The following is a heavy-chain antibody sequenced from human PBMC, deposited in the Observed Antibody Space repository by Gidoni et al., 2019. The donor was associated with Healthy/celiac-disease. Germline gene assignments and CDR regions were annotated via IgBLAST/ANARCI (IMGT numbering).Heavy chain of an antibody. CDR2: IIPIFGTA. D-gene: IGHD2-2*01. V-gene: IGHV1-69*01. Sequence: QVQLVQSGAEVKKPGSSVKVSCKASGGTFSSYAISWVRQAPGQGLEWMGGIIPIFGTANYAQKFQGRVTITADESTSTAYMELSSLRSEDTAVYYCARVRGVVVVPAARTSPYFDYWGQGTLVTVSS. J-gene: IGHJ4*02. CDR1: GGTFSSYA. CDR3: ARVRGVVVVPAARTSPYFDY.